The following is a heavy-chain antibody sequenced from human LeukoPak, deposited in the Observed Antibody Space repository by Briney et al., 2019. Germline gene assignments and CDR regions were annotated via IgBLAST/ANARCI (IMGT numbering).Heavy chain of an antibody. CDR1: GFTFSNYA. V-gene: IGHV3-7*01. Sequence: PGGSLRLSCAASGFTFSNYAMSWVRQAPGKGLEWVANIKQDGSEKYYVDSVKGRFTISRDNAKNSLYLQMNSLRAEDTAVYYCARDFRGYSIDYWGRGTLVTVSS. CDR3: ARDFRGYSIDY. J-gene: IGHJ4*02. CDR2: IKQDGSEK. D-gene: IGHD3-16*01.